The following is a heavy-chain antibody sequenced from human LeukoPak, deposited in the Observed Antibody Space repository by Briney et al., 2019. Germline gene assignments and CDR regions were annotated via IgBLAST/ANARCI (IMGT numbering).Heavy chain of an antibody. V-gene: IGHV4-39*01. J-gene: IGHJ3*02. CDR2: IYYSGST. Sequence: SETLSLTCTVSGGSISSSSYYWGWIRQPPGKGLEWIGSIYYSGSTYYNPSLKSRVTISVDTSKNQFSLKLSSVTAADTAVYYCARQVAPGRARTAFDIWGQGTMVTVSS. CDR3: ARQVAPGRARTAFDI. CDR1: GGSISSSSYY. D-gene: IGHD1-14*01.